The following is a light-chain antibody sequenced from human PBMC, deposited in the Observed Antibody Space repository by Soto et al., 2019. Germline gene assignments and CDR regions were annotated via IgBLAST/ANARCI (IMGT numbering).Light chain of an antibody. CDR2: GAS. V-gene: IGKV3-15*01. J-gene: IGKJ1*01. CDR3: QQYNNWPRT. Sequence: EIVMTQSPATLSVSPGERATLSCRASQSVSSNLAWFQQKPGQAPRLLIYGASTRPTGIPARFSGSVSGTEFTLTISSLQSEDFAVYYCQQYNNWPRTFGQGTKVEIK. CDR1: QSVSSN.